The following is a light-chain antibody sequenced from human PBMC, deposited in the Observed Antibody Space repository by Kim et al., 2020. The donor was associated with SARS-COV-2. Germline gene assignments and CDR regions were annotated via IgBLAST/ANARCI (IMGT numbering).Light chain of an antibody. CDR2: QDS. CDR1: KLGDKY. Sequence: VSPGQTASITCSGDKLGDKYACWYQQKPGQSPVLVIYQDSKRPSGIPERFSGSNSGNTATMTISGTQAMDEADYYCQAWDSSTGVFGGGTKVTVL. CDR3: QAWDSSTGV. V-gene: IGLV3-1*01. J-gene: IGLJ2*01.